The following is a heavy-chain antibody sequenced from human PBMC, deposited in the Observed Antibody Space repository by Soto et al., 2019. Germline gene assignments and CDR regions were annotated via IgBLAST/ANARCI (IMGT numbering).Heavy chain of an antibody. J-gene: IGHJ4*02. CDR1: GGSISSSSYY. CDR2: IYYSGST. Sequence: PSETLSLTCTVSGGSISSSSYYWGWIRQPPGKGLEWIGSIYYSGSTYYNPSLKSRVTISVDTSKNQFSLKLSSVTAADTAVYYCARHVRPDCSSTSCYEARYYQAPEGSGWKPVDYWGQGTLVTVSS. V-gene: IGHV4-39*01. CDR3: ARHVRPDCSSTSCYEARYYQAPEGSGWKPVDY. D-gene: IGHD2-2*01.